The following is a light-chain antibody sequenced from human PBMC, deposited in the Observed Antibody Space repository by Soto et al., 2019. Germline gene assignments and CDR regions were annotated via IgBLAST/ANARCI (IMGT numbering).Light chain of an antibody. CDR2: DVS. V-gene: IGKV3-20*01. CDR1: QSVSSSY. CDR3: QQYGSSPT. J-gene: IGKJ1*01. Sequence: EIVLTQSPGTLSLSPGERATLSCRSSQSVSSSYLAWYQQKPGQAPRLIIYDVSSRATVIPDRFSGSGSATDFTLTISRLEPEDFAVYYCQQYGSSPTFGQGTKVEIK.